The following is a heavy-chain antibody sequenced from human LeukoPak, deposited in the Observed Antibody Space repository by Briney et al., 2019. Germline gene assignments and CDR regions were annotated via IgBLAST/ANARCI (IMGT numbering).Heavy chain of an antibody. D-gene: IGHD4/OR15-4a*01. J-gene: IGHJ3*01. CDR1: GYTFTNYR. CDR3: ARRSVLTQLDAFDV. V-gene: IGHV5-51*01. Sequence: GESLKISCKGSGYTFTNYRIGWVRQMPGKGLEWLGIIYPGDSDTRYSPSFQGQVTFSADKSISTAYLHWSSLKASDTAMYFCARRSVLTQLDAFDVWGQGTTVTVSS. CDR2: IYPGDSDT.